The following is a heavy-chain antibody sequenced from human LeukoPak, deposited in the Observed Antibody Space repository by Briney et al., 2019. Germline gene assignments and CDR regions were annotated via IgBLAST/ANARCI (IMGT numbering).Heavy chain of an antibody. V-gene: IGHV4-59*11. CDR2: IYYSGST. CDR1: GGPISSHY. D-gene: IGHD3-3*01. J-gene: IGHJ5*02. Sequence: PSETLSLTHTVSGGPISSHYWSWIRQPPGKGLEWIGYIYYSGSTNYNPSLKSRVNISVDTSKNQFSLKLSSVTAADTAVYYCAGYDFWSGSGPWGQGTLVTVYS. CDR3: AGYDFWSGSGP.